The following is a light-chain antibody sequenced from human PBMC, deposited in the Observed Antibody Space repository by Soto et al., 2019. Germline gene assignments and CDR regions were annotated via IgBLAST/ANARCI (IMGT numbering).Light chain of an antibody. J-gene: IGKJ1*01. CDR2: GAS. V-gene: IGKV3-20*01. Sequence: EIVLTQSPGTLSLSPGERATLSCRASQSGTNNYLAWYQQRPGQAPRLLIYGASIRATGIPDRFSGSGSGTDFTLSISRLEPEDFAIYSCPPYGSSLRTFGQVTNVAIK. CDR1: QSGTNNY. CDR3: PPYGSSLRT.